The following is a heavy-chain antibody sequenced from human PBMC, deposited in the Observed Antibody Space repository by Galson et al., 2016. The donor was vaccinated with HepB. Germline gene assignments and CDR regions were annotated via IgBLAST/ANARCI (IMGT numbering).Heavy chain of an antibody. V-gene: IGHV3-7*01. D-gene: IGHD6-19*01. CDR2: IKQDGSEK. CDR1: GFTFTNYW. J-gene: IGHJ3*01. CDR3: ASGYTSGV. Sequence: SLRLSCAASGFTFTNYWMTWVRQAPGKGLEWVANIKQDGSEKYYLDSVKGRFSISRDNVKNTLWLQMSGLRVDDTSMYYCASGYTSGVWGQGTMVTVSS.